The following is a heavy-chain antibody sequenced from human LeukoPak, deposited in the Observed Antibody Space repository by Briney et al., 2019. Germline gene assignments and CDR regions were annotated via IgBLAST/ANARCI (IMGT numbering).Heavy chain of an antibody. CDR2: IIPIFGTA. CDR3: ARDFKYSSGYYYTNWFDP. J-gene: IGHJ5*02. V-gene: IGHV1-69*13. Sequence: SVKVSCKASGYTFTGYYMHWVRQAPGQGLEWMGGIIPIFGTANYAQKFQGRVTITADESTSTAYMELSSLRSEDTAVYYCARDFKYSSGYYYTNWFDPWGQGTLVTVSS. D-gene: IGHD3-22*01. CDR1: GYTFTGYY.